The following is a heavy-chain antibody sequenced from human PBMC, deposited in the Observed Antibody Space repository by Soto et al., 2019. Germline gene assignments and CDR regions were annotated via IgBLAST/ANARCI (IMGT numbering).Heavy chain of an antibody. CDR1: GFTLRTYV. CDR3: VQTTGWPGFDF. V-gene: IGHV3-23*01. Sequence: GGSLRLSCAASGFTLRTYVMNWVRQAPGQGLEWVSSIRGGGGSTYYADSVRGRFTISRDNSKNTLYLQMNSLRAEDTAVYYCVQTTGWPGFDFWGQGTLVTVSS. CDR2: IRGGGGST. J-gene: IGHJ4*02. D-gene: IGHD6-19*01.